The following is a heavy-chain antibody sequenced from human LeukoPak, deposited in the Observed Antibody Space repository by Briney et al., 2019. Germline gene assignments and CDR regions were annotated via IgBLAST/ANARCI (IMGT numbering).Heavy chain of an antibody. CDR2: IYYSGST. CDR1: GFTFSSYS. D-gene: IGHD5-24*01. V-gene: IGHV4-31*02. J-gene: IGHJ4*02. CDR3: ARDGRDGYNWD. Sequence: LRLSCAASGFTFSSYSMNWVRQHPGKGLEWIGYIYYSGSTYYNPSLKSRVTISVDTSKNQFSLKLSSVTAADTAVYYCARDGRDGYNWDWGQGTLVTVSS.